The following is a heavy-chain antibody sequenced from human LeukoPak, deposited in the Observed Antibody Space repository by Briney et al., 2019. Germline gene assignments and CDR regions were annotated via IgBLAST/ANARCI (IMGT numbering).Heavy chain of an antibody. CDR1: GGSISSYY. Sequence: SETLSLTCTVSGGSISSYYWSWIRQPAGKGLEWIGRIYTSGSTNYNPSLKSRVTMSVDTSKNQFSLKLSSVTAADTAVYYCARLRTYYYGSGSYYNGWFDPWGQGTLVTVSS. CDR3: ARLRTYYYGSGSYYNGWFDP. V-gene: IGHV4-4*07. D-gene: IGHD3-10*01. CDR2: IYTSGST. J-gene: IGHJ5*02.